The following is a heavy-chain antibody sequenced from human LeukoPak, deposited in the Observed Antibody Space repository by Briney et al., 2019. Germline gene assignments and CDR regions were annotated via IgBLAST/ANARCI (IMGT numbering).Heavy chain of an antibody. V-gene: IGHV4-34*01. CDR3: ARRGVIAAAIDY. CDR2: IYHSGST. J-gene: IGHJ4*02. Sequence: SETLSLTCAVYGGSFSGYYWSWIRQPPGKGLEWIGEIYHSGSTNYNPSLKSRVTISVDKSKNQFSLKLSSVTAADTAVYYCARRGVIAAAIDYWGQGTLVTVSS. CDR1: GGSFSGYY. D-gene: IGHD6-13*01.